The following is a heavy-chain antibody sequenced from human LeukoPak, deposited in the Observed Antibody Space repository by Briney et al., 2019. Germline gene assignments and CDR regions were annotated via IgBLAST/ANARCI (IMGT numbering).Heavy chain of an antibody. CDR3: AKSTVTPAFFQLLCEYFHH. V-gene: IGHV3-23*01. CDR1: GFTFSSYA. Sequence: PGGSLRLSCAASGFTFSSYAMSWVRQAPGKGLEWVSAISGSGGSTYYADSVKGRFTISRDNSKNTLYLQMNSLRAEDTAVYYCAKSTVTPAFFQLLCEYFHHWGQGTLVTVSS. J-gene: IGHJ1*01. CDR2: ISGSGGST. D-gene: IGHD4-17*01.